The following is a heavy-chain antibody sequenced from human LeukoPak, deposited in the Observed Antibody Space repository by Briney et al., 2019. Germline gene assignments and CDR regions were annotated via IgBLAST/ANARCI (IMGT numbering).Heavy chain of an antibody. V-gene: IGHV1-8*01. CDR2: MNPNRGNT. D-gene: IGHD3-10*01. CDR1: GYTFTSYD. CDR3: ARGSRYGSGSYCGY. Sequence: ASVKVSCKASGYTFTSYDINWVRQATGQGLEWMGWMNPNRGNTGYAQKFQGRVTMTRNTSISTAYMELSSLRSEDTAVYYCARGSRYGSGSYCGYWGQGTLVTVSS. J-gene: IGHJ4*02.